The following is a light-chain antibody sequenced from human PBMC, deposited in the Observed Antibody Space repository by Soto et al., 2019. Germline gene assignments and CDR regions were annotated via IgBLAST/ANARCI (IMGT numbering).Light chain of an antibody. CDR2: SNH. CDR1: SSNIGSNT. CDR3: QSYDSTLSARYV. V-gene: IGLV1-44*01. J-gene: IGLJ1*01. Sequence: QSVRTQPPAASGTPGQRVTSSCSGSSSNIGSNTVNWYQQLPGTAPKLLMYSNHQRPSGVPDRFSGSKCGTSGSLAINGLQSEDEADYYCQSYDSTLSARYVFGNGTKVTVL.